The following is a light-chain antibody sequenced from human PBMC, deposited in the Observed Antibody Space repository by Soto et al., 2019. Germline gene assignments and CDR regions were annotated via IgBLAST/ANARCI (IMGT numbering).Light chain of an antibody. Sequence: DIQMTQSPSSLSASVGDRVIITCRASQSINSYLNWYQQKPGKAPKLLIYAASTLQSGVPSRFSGSGSGTDFTLTISSLQPEDFATYHCQQSYSDLWTFGQGTKVDIK. J-gene: IGKJ1*01. V-gene: IGKV1-39*01. CDR2: AAS. CDR3: QQSYSDLWT. CDR1: QSINSY.